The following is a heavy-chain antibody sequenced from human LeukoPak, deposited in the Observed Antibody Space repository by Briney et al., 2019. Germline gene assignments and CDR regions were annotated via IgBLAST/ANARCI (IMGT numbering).Heavy chain of an antibody. Sequence: PGGSLRLSCAASGFIFSSYWMHWVRQAPGKGLVWVSRINSDGSSTSYADSVKGRFTISRDNAKNTLYLQINSLRAEDTAVYYCARQGMVGATDYWGQGTLVTVSS. CDR1: GFIFSSYW. CDR2: INSDGSST. D-gene: IGHD1-26*01. J-gene: IGHJ4*02. V-gene: IGHV3-74*01. CDR3: ARQGMVGATDY.